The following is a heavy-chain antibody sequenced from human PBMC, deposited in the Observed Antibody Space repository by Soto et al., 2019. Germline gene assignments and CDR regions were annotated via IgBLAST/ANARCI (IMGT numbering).Heavy chain of an antibody. V-gene: IGHV1-2*02. D-gene: IGHD3-3*01. Sequence: QLHLVQSGAVVKKPGASVTVSCSASGYPVTAYYMHWVRQAHGRGLEWMGGINPATGAAKYTQTFQGRFTMTRDTSTITVFMELSCLTSEDTAVFYCARGGGVGVAGSAAFDMWGQGTLVTVSS. CDR3: ARGGGVGVAGSAAFDM. CDR1: GYPVTAYY. CDR2: INPATGAA. J-gene: IGHJ3*02.